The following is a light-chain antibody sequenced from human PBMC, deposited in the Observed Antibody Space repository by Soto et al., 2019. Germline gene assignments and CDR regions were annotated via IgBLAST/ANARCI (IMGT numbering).Light chain of an antibody. Sequence: SALTQARSVSGSPGQSVTISCTGTSSDVGGYDSVSWYQQHPGKAPKLMIYDVTKRPSGVPDRFSGSKSGNSASLTISGLQAEDEADYYCCSYAGNYVVIFGGGTKLTVL. J-gene: IGLJ2*01. V-gene: IGLV2-11*01. CDR2: DVT. CDR1: SSDVGGYDS. CDR3: CSYAGNYVVI.